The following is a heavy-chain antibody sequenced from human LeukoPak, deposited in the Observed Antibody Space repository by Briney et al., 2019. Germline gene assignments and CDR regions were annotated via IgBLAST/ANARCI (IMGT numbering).Heavy chain of an antibody. J-gene: IGHJ4*02. Sequence: GGSLRLSCAASGFTFSNFWMHWVRQAPGKGLVWVSHINSDGSWTSYADSVKGRFTISKDNAKNTVYLQMNSLRAEDTAVYYCVSFYETYWGRGTLVTVSS. V-gene: IGHV3-74*01. CDR3: VSFYETY. CDR1: GFTFSNFW. D-gene: IGHD2/OR15-2a*01. CDR2: INSDGSWT.